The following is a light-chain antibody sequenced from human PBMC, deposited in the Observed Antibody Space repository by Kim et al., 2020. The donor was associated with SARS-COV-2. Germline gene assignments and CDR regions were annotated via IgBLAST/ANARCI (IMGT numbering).Light chain of an antibody. CDR3: LQYNSYSLFT. V-gene: IGKV1-5*03. Sequence: SVGDTVIITCRASQSISGWLAWYQQKPGKAPKLLIYKASTLESGVPSRFSGSGSGTEFTLTISSLQPDDFSTYYCLQYNSYSLFTFGPGTKVDIK. CDR2: KAS. CDR1: QSISGW. J-gene: IGKJ3*01.